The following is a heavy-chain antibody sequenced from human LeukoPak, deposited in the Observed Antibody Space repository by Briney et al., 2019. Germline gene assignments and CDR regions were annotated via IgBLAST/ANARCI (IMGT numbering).Heavy chain of an antibody. CDR2: ISGGGGST. D-gene: IGHD6-13*01. V-gene: IGHV3-23*01. CDR1: GFTFSSYA. CDR3: AKDPGGIAATD. Sequence: GGSLRLSCAASGFTFSSYAMSRVRQAPGKGLEWASAISGGGGSTYYADSVKGRFTISRDNSKNTLYLQMNSLRAEDTAVYYCAKDPGGIAATDWGQGTLVTVSS. J-gene: IGHJ4*02.